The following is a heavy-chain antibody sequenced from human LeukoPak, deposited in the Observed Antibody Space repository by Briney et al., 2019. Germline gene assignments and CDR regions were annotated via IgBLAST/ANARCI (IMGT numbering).Heavy chain of an antibody. V-gene: IGHV1-2*02. CDR1: GYTLTDYY. Sequence: ASVKVSCKASGYTLTDYYMHWVRQAPGQGLECMGWINPNSGDTNYAQKFQGRVTMTRDTSISTAYMELSRLRSDDTAIYYCARVSSFDWLYYFDYWGQGTLVTVSS. J-gene: IGHJ4*02. D-gene: IGHD3-9*01. CDR3: ARVSSFDWLYYFDY. CDR2: INPNSGDT.